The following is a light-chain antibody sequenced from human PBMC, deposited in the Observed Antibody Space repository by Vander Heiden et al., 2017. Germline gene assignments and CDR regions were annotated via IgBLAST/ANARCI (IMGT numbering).Light chain of an antibody. V-gene: IGKV3-20*01. Sequence: EIVLTQSPGTLSLSPGERATLSCRASQTVSRYVLAWYQHKPGQAPRLLMYGASNRANGTPDRFSGSGSGTEFTLTISRLEPEDSAVYYWQNDCGSGTLGQGTKVEI. CDR2: GAS. CDR3: QNDCGSGT. CDR1: QTVSRYV. J-gene: IGKJ1*01.